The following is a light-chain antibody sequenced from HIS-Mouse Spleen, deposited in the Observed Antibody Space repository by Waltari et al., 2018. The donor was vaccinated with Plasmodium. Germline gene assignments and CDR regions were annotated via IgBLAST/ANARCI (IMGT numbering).Light chain of an antibody. Sequence: DIVMTQSPDSLAVSLGERATINCKSSQSVLYSSNNKNNLAWYQQKPGQPPKHLIYWASTRESGVPDRFSGSGSGTDFTLTISSLQAEDVAVYYCQQYYSTPWTFGQGTKVEIK. V-gene: IGKV4-1*01. J-gene: IGKJ1*01. CDR1: QSVLYSSNNKNN. CDR2: WAS. CDR3: QQYYSTPWT.